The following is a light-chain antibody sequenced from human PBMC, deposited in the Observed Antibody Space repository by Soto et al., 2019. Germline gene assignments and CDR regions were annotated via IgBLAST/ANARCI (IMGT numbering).Light chain of an antibody. Sequence: QSALTQPRSVSGSPGQSVTISCTGTNSDVGGYNYVSWYQQYPGKAPKLMIYDVTQRPSGVPDRFSGSKSGNTASLTISGLQAEDEADYYCCSYAGTYTYVFGTGTKVTVL. CDR2: DVT. CDR3: CSYAGTYTYV. J-gene: IGLJ1*01. CDR1: NSDVGGYNY. V-gene: IGLV2-11*01.